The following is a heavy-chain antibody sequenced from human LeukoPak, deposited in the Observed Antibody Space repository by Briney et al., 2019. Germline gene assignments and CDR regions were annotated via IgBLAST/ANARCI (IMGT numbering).Heavy chain of an antibody. CDR1: GFTFSSYS. J-gene: IGHJ4*02. V-gene: IGHV3-21*01. CDR2: ISSSSSYI. D-gene: IGHD5-18*01. CDR3: ARDSLKDTATVTPFDY. Sequence: GGSLRLSCAASGFTFSSYSMNWVRQAPGKGLEWVSSISSSSSYIYYADSVKGRFTISRDNAKNSLYLQMNSLRAEDTAVYYCARDSLKDTATVTPFDYWGQGTLVTVSS.